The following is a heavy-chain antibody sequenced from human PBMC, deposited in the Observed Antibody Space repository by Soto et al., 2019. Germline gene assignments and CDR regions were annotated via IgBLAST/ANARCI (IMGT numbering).Heavy chain of an antibody. CDR3: VASLAEYGINWIDT. V-gene: IGHV4-4*07. CDR1: VFSIVENY. Sequence: STTXSLTCIFAVFSIVENYLKWVRHPPGKGREWIGLIFANGHTDYNHSLKSRVTMSVDSSKNQFSLRLTSMTAADTAVYYCVASLAEYGINWIDTWGRGTLVTVSS. J-gene: IGHJ5*02. CDR2: IFANGHT. D-gene: IGHD3-10*01.